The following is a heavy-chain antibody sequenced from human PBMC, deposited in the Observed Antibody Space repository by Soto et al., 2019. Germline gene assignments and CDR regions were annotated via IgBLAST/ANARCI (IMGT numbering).Heavy chain of an antibody. CDR1: GGSFSGYY. V-gene: IGHV4-34*01. CDR2: INHSGST. CDR3: ARIIAAAGTVCCWFDP. J-gene: IGHJ5*02. D-gene: IGHD6-13*01. Sequence: SETLSLTCAVYGGSFSGYYWSWIRQPPGKGLEWIGEINHSGSTNYNPSLKSRVTISVDTSKNQFSLKLSSVTAADTAVYYCARIIAAAGTVCCWFDPWGQGTLVTVSS.